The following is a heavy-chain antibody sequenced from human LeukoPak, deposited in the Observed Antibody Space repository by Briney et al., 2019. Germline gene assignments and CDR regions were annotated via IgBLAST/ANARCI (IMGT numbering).Heavy chain of an antibody. V-gene: IGHV3-30*02. CDR2: IGYDGDNK. J-gene: IGHJ4*02. Sequence: GGSLRLSCAASGFTFRNYAMHWVRQAPGKGLEWVAIIGYDGDNKYYADSVKGRFTTSRDNSKNTLSLQMNSLRGEDTAVYYCAKDPSTLYSSGLDFWGQGTLVTVSS. CDR1: GFTFRNYA. CDR3: AKDPSTLYSSGLDF. D-gene: IGHD6-19*01.